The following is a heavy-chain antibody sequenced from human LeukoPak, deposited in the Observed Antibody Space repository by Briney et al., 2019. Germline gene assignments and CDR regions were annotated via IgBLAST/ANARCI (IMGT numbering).Heavy chain of an antibody. J-gene: IGHJ4*02. D-gene: IGHD2-15*01. Sequence: GGSLRLSCAASGFTFSSSAMSWVRQAPGKGLEWVSAISNNGGHTYYADSVQGRFTISRDNSKSTLCLQMNSLRAEDTAVYYCAKQLGYCSDGSCYFPYWGQGTLVTVSS. CDR1: GFTFSSSA. CDR2: ISNNGGHT. V-gene: IGHV3-23*01. CDR3: AKQLGYCSDGSCYFPY.